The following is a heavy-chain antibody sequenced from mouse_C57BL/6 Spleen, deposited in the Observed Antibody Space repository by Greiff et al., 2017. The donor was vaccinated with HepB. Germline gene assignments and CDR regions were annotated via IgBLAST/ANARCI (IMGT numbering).Heavy chain of an antibody. CDR1: GYTFTSYW. Sequence: QVQLQQPGAELVMPGASVKLSCKASGYTFTSYWMHWVKQRPGQGLEWIGEIDPSDSYTNYNGKFKGKATLTADKSSSTAYMQLSSLTSEDSAVYVWARSGPYAMDYWGQGTSVTVSS. CDR2: IDPSDSYT. D-gene: IGHD3-1*01. V-gene: IGHV1-69*01. J-gene: IGHJ4*01. CDR3: ARSGPYAMDY.